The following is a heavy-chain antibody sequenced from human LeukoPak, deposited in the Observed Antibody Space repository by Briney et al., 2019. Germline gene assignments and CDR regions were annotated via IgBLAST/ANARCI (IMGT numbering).Heavy chain of an antibody. Sequence: GGSLRLSCAASGFTFSRDAMSWVRQAPGKGLEWVSAISGSGGSTYYADSVKGRLTISRDNSKNAPYLQMNSLPAARTAVYYWAKGGKGGYKGLFDHWGQGTLVPVSS. CDR1: GFTFSRDA. CDR3: AKGGKGGYKGLFDH. J-gene: IGHJ4*02. D-gene: IGHD5-24*01. CDR2: ISGSGGST. V-gene: IGHV3-23*01.